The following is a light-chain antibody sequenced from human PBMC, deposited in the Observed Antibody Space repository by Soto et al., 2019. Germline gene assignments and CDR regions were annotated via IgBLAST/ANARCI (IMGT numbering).Light chain of an antibody. V-gene: IGKV2-30*01. J-gene: IGKJ2*01. CDR3: MHGSSSMYT. Sequence: DVAMTQSPLSLPVTLGQPASISCRSSQSLVYSDGNTYLSWFQQRPGQSPRRLIYKASNRDSGVPDRFTGSGSGTDFTLRISRVEAEDVGVYYCMHGSSSMYTFGQGTKLEI. CDR2: KAS. CDR1: QSLVYSDGNTY.